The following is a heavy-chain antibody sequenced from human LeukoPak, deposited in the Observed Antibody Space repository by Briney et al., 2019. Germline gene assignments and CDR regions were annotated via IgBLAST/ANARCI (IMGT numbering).Heavy chain of an antibody. V-gene: IGHV1-69*01. CDR2: IIPIFGTA. CDR1: GGTFSSYA. D-gene: IGHD6-19*01. J-gene: IGHJ5*02. Sequence: SVKVSCKASGGTFSSYAISWVRQAPGQGLEWMGGIIPIFGTANYAQKFQGRVTITADESTSTAYMELSSLRSEDTAVYYCARLGQWPENWFDPWGQGTLVTVSS. CDR3: ARLGQWPENWFDP.